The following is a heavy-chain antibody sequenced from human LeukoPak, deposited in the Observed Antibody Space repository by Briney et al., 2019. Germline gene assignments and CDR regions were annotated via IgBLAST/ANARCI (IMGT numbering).Heavy chain of an antibody. CDR1: GFTFSSYG. CDR2: IWYDGSNK. Sequence: PGGSLRLSCAASGFTFSSYGMHWVRQAPGKGLEWVAVIWYDGSNKYYADSVKGRFTISRDNSKNTLYLQMNSLRAEDTAVYYCAKDAHSSGWYLTASFFDCWGQGTLVTVSS. D-gene: IGHD6-19*01. CDR3: AKDAHSSGWYLTASFFDC. J-gene: IGHJ4*02. V-gene: IGHV3-30*02.